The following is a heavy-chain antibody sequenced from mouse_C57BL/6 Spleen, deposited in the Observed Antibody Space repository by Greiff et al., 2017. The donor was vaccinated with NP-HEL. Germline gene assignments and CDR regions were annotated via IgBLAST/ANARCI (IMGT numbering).Heavy chain of an antibody. V-gene: IGHV5-16*01. CDR2: INYDGSST. CDR1: GFTFSDYY. CDR3: ARGSNVFYYGSSFDY. D-gene: IGHD1-1*01. J-gene: IGHJ2*01. Sequence: EVQVVESEGGLVQPGSSMKLSCTASGFTFSDYYMAWVRQVPEKGLEWVANINYDGSSTYYLDSLKSRFIISRDNAKNILYLQMSSLKSEDTATYYCARGSNVFYYGSSFDYWGQGTTLTVSS.